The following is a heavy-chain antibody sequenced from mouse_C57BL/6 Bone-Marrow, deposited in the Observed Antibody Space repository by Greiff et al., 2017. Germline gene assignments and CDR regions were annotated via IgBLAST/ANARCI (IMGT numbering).Heavy chain of an antibody. CDR3: ASPGGSSFAWFAY. Sequence: EVQLVESGGDLVKPGGSLKLSCAASGFTFSSYGMSWFRQPPDKRLEWVATISSGGSYTYYPDSVKGRFTISRDNAKNTLYLQRSSLKSEDTAMYYWASPGGSSFAWFAYWGQGTLVTVSA. J-gene: IGHJ3*01. V-gene: IGHV5-6*01. CDR2: ISSGGSYT. CDR1: GFTFSSYG. D-gene: IGHD1-1*01.